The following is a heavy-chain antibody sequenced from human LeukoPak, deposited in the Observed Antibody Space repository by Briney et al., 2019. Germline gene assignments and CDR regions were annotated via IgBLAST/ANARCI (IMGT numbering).Heavy chain of an antibody. CDR1: GFTFSNAW. D-gene: IGHD3-22*01. V-gene: IGHV3-15*07. CDR2: IRSNSDGGTI. Sequence: GGSLRLSCATSGFTFSNAWMNWVRQAPGKGLEWVGRIRSNSDGGTIDYAAPVKGRFTLSRDDSKTTLYLQMNSLQTEDTAVYYCATDFYDSAWGQGTLVTVSS. CDR3: ATDFYDSA. J-gene: IGHJ5*02.